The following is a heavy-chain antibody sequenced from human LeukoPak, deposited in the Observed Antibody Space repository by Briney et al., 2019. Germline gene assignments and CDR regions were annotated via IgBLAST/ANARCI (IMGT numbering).Heavy chain of an antibody. CDR1: GYTFTGYY. Sequence: ASVKVSCKASGYTFTGYYMHWVRQAPGQGLEWMGWINPNSGGTNYAQKFQGRVTMTRDTSISTAYMELSRLRSDDTAVYYCALPGIITDNWFDPWGQGTLVTVSS. CDR2: INPNSGGT. V-gene: IGHV1-2*02. CDR3: ALPGIITDNWFDP. J-gene: IGHJ5*02. D-gene: IGHD3-16*01.